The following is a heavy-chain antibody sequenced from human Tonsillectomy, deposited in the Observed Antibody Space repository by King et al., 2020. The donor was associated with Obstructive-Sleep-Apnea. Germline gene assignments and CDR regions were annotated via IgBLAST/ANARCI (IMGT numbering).Heavy chain of an antibody. D-gene: IGHD3-10*01. CDR1: GYSFTSYW. CDR2: IYPGDSDT. CDR3: ARGAMVRGVTNWFDP. Sequence: VQLVQSGAEVKKPGESLKISCKGSGYSFTSYWIGWVRQMPGKGLEWMGIIYPGDSDTRYIPSFQGQVTISADKPISTAYLQWSSLKASDTAMYYCARGAMVRGVTNWFDPWGQGTLVTVSS. J-gene: IGHJ5*02. V-gene: IGHV5-51*01.